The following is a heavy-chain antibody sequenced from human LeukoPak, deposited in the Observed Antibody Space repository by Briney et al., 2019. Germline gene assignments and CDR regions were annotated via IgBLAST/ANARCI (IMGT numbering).Heavy chain of an antibody. D-gene: IGHD4-17*01. V-gene: IGHV4-59*01. Sequence: SETLSLTCTVSGGSISSYYWSWIRQPPGKGLEWIGYIYYSGSTNYNPSVKSRVTISVDTSKNQFSLKLSSVTAADTAVYYCARGYGDYYFDYWGQGTLVTVSS. CDR1: GGSISSYY. CDR2: IYYSGST. J-gene: IGHJ4*02. CDR3: ARGYGDYYFDY.